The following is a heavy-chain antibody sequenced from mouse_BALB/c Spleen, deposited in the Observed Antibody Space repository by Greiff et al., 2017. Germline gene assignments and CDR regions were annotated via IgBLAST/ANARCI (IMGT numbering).Heavy chain of an antibody. CDR3: ARGGHFDY. V-gene: IGHV5-17*02. CDR1: GFTFSSFG. Sequence: EVHLVESGGGLVQPGGSRKLSCAASGFTFSSFGMHWVRQAPEKGLEWVAYISSGSSTIYYADTVKGRFTISRDNPKNTLFLQMTSLRSEDTAMYYCARGGHFDYWGQGTTLTVSS. CDR2: ISSGSSTI. J-gene: IGHJ2*01.